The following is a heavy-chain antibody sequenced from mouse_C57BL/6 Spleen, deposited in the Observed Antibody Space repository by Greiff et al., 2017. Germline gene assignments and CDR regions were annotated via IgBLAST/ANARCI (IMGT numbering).Heavy chain of an antibody. CDR1: GYTFTDYY. J-gene: IGHJ1*03. CDR2: INPNNGGT. V-gene: IGHV1-26*01. CDR3: ARFPRGYFEV. Sequence: VQLQQSGPELVKPGASVKISCKASGYTFTDYYMNWVKQSHGKSLEWIGDINPNNGGTSYNQKFKGKATLTVDKSSSTAYMELRSLTSEDSAVYYCARFPRGYFEVWGTGTTVTVSS.